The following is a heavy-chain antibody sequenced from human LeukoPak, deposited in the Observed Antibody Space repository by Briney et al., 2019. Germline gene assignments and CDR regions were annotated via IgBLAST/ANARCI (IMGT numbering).Heavy chain of an antibody. CDR2: ISGSGVST. CDR1: RFTFSSYA. D-gene: IGHD3-10*01. Sequence: GGSLRLSCAASRFTFSSYAMSWVRQAPGKGLEWVSTISGSGVSTYYADSVKGRFTISRDNSKNTLYLQMNSLRAEDTAVYYCAKESAGYGSGSYNYWGQGTLVTVSS. V-gene: IGHV3-23*01. CDR3: AKESAGYGSGSYNY. J-gene: IGHJ4*02.